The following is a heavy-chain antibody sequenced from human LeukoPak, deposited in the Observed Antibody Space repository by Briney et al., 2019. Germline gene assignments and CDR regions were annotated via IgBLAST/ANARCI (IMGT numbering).Heavy chain of an antibody. D-gene: IGHD1-26*01. CDR2: IYTSGST. J-gene: IGHJ4*02. CDR3: ARRVVEVGAFDC. V-gene: IGHV4-4*09. CDR1: GGSISSYY. Sequence: PSETLSLTCTVSGGSISSYYWSWIRQPPGKGLEWIGYIYTSGSTNYNPSLKSRVTISVDTSKNQFSLKLSSVTAADTAVYYCARRVVEVGAFDCWGQGTLSPSPQ.